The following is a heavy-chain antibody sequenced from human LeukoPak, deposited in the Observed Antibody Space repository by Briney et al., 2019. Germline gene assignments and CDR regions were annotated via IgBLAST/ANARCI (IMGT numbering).Heavy chain of an antibody. Sequence: SETLSLTCTVSGGSISSSSYYWGWIRQPPGKGLEWIGSIYYSGSTYYNPSLKSRVTISVDTSKNQFSLKLSSVTAADTAVYYCARDYPAGGQWLVQGVFDYWGQGTLVTVSS. V-gene: IGHV4-39*07. CDR2: IYYSGST. J-gene: IGHJ4*02. CDR1: GGSISSSSYY. CDR3: ARDYPAGGQWLVQGVFDY. D-gene: IGHD6-19*01.